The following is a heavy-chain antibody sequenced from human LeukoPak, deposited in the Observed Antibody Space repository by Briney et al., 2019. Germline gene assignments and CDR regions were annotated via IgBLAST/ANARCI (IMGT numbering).Heavy chain of an antibody. CDR2: IYHSGST. CDR1: GGSISSGGYY. V-gene: IGHV4-30-2*01. CDR3: ARETNQNGYLYYFDY. Sequence: SETLSLTCTVSGGSISSGGYYWSWIRQPPGKGLEWIGYIYHSGSTYYNPSLKGRVTISVDRSKNQFSLKLSSVTAADTAVYYCARETNQNGYLYYFDYWGQGTLVTVSS. J-gene: IGHJ4*02. D-gene: IGHD5-18*01.